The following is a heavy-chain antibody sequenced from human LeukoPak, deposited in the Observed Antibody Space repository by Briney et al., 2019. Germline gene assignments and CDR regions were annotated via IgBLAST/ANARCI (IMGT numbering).Heavy chain of an antibody. J-gene: IGHJ4*02. Sequence: PSETLSLTCTVSGGSISSGGYYWSWIRQHPGKGLEWIGYIYYSGSTYYNPSLKSRVTISVDTSKNQFSLKLSSVTAADTAVYYCARAWCGGSCYSLSRVSFDYWGQGTLVTVSS. D-gene: IGHD2-15*01. V-gene: IGHV4-31*03. CDR1: GGSISSGGYY. CDR3: ARAWCGGSCYSLSRVSFDY. CDR2: IYYSGST.